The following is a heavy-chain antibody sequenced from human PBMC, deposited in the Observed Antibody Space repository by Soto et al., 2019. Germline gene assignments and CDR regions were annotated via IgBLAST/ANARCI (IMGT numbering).Heavy chain of an antibody. CDR2: VSPPFRTS. J-gene: IGHJ6*02. V-gene: IGHV1-69*01. D-gene: IGHD3-10*01. CDR1: GVSFNNNG. Sequence: QVQLVQSGAEVKKPGSSVKVSCKTSGVSFNNNGIGWVRQAPGHGLEWMGGVSPPFRTSNYARKFQGRISMTADAAAGTVNMELSSLTSEDTAQYYCARVLYYGSGIYSPYGMDVWGQWTTVTVSS. CDR3: ARVLYYGSGIYSPYGMDV.